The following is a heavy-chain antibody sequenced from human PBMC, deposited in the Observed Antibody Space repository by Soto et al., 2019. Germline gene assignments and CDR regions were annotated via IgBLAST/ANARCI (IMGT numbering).Heavy chain of an antibody. Sequence: PSETLSLTCTVSGGSISSGGYYWSWIRQHPGKGLEWIGYIYYSGSTYYNPSLKSRVTISVDTSKNQFSLKLSSVTAADTAVYYCARVLRADYYGSGSYYTRRNNWFDPWGQGTLVPSPQ. CDR3: ARVLRADYYGSGSYYTRRNNWFDP. CDR2: IYYSGST. CDR1: GGSISSGGYY. J-gene: IGHJ5*02. D-gene: IGHD3-10*01. V-gene: IGHV4-31*03.